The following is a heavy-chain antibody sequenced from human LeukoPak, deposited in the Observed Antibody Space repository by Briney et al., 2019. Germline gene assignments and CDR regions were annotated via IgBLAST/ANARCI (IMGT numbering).Heavy chain of an antibody. V-gene: IGHV4-59*12. CDR2: IYYLGST. CDR3: ARFDEMDAFDI. Sequence: SETLSLTCTVSGGSISSYYWSWIRQPPGKGLEWVGHIYYLGSTNYNPSLKSRVTISVDTSKNQFSLKLSSVTAADTAVYYCARFDEMDAFDIWGQGTMVTVSS. D-gene: IGHD5-24*01. CDR1: GGSISSYY. J-gene: IGHJ3*02.